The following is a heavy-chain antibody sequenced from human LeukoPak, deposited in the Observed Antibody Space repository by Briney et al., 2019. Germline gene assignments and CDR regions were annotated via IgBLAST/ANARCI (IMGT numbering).Heavy chain of an antibody. CDR1: GYTFTGYY. CDR3: TRGSYYDSSGYSGVRLFDY. Sequence: ASVKVSCKASGYTFTGYYMHWVRQAPGQGLEWMGWINPNSGGTNYAQKFQGRVTMTRDTSISTAYMELSRLRSDDTALYYCTRGSYYDSSGYSGVRLFDYWGQGTPVIVPS. D-gene: IGHD3-22*01. V-gene: IGHV1-2*02. J-gene: IGHJ4*02. CDR2: INPNSGGT.